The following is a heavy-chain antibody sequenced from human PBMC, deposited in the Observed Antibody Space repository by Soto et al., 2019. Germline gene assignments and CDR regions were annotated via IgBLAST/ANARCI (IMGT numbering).Heavy chain of an antibody. Sequence: QLQLQESGPGLLKASETLSLTCTVSGGSISGSTYHWGWIRQPPGKGLEWVGNSHYSGSAYYNPSLKSRVTISVDTSKNQDSLKLSSVPAADTAVYYCARTANWLDPWGQGTLVTVSS. V-gene: IGHV4-39*01. J-gene: IGHJ5*02. CDR2: SHYSGSA. CDR3: ARTANWLDP. CDR1: GGSISGSTYH.